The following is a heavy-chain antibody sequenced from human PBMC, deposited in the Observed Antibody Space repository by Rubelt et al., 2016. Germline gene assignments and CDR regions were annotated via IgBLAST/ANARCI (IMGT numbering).Heavy chain of an antibody. CDR1: GGSISSYY. J-gene: IGHJ5*02. Sequence: RGKPSETLSLTCTVSGGSISSYYWSWIRQPPGKGLEWIGYIYYSGSTNYNPSLKSRVTISVDTSKNQFSLKLSSVTAADTAVYYCARHRIYYRGQLVRSLWFDPWGQGTLVTVSS. CDR2: IYYSGST. V-gene: IGHV4-59*08. D-gene: IGHD6-6*01. CDR3: ARHRIYYRGQLVRSLWFDP.